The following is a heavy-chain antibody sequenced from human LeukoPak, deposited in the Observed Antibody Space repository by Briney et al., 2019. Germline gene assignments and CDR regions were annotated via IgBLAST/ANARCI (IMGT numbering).Heavy chain of an antibody. CDR3: AKYGGVLDY. Sequence: GGSLRLSCAASGFTFISYWMSWVRQAPGKGLEWVANIKQDGSEKYYVGSVKGRFTISRDNAKNSLYLQMNSLRAEDTAVYYCAKYGGVLDYWGQGTLVTVSS. D-gene: IGHD3-16*01. CDR2: IKQDGSEK. J-gene: IGHJ4*02. CDR1: GFTFISYW. V-gene: IGHV3-7*01.